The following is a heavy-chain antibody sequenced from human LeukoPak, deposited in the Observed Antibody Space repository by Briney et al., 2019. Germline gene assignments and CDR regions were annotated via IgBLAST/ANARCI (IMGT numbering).Heavy chain of an antibody. CDR2: ISGSGINT. D-gene: IGHD6-19*01. J-gene: IGHJ1*01. V-gene: IGHV3-23*01. Sequence: GGSLRLSCAASGFTFSNYGMHWVRQAPGKGLEWVSGISGSGINTYYADSVKGRFTISRDNSKNTVYLHMSSLRAEDTALYYCAKGDRTAVAGTFQHWGQGTLVTVSS. CDR1: GFTFSNYG. CDR3: AKGDRTAVAGTFQH.